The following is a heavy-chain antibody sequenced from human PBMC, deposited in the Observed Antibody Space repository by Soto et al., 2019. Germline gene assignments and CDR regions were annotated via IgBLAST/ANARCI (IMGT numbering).Heavy chain of an antibody. Sequence: SETLSLTCAVYGGSFSGYYWSWIRQPPGKGLEWIGEINHSGSTNYNPSLKSRVTISVDTSKNQFSLKLSSVTAADTAVYYWARGRAVAGSYYFDYWGRGNLVTVSS. CDR1: GGSFSGYY. CDR2: INHSGST. CDR3: ARGRAVAGSYYFDY. J-gene: IGHJ4*02. V-gene: IGHV4-34*01. D-gene: IGHD6-19*01.